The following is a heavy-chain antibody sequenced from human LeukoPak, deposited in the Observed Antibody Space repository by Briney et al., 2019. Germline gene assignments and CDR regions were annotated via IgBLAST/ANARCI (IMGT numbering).Heavy chain of an antibody. CDR3: ITFGFDP. V-gene: IGHV3-15*01. CDR1: GFTFSKAW. J-gene: IGHJ5*02. Sequence: GGSLRLSCAASGFTFSKAWMSWVRRAPEKGLEWVGRIKSKTGDGTIEYAAPVKGSFTISRHDSKNMVYLQMNSLESEDSAVNYCITFGFDPWGQGTLVSVSS. CDR2: IKSKTGDGTI.